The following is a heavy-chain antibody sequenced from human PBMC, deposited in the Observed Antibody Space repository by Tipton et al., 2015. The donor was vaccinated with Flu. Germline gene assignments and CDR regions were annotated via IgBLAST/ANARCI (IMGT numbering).Heavy chain of an antibody. D-gene: IGHD4-23*01. CDR1: GFTFNNAW. V-gene: IGHV3-15*01. CDR3: ATNGGWGPFDY. CDR2: IRTKTEGGTT. J-gene: IGHJ4*02. Sequence: SLRLSCEASGFTFNNAWMTWVRQAPGRGLECVGHIRTKTEGGTTDYSAPVKGRFTISRDDSKNTLYLQMNSLRTEDTGIYYCATNGGWGPFDYWGQGTLVTVSS.